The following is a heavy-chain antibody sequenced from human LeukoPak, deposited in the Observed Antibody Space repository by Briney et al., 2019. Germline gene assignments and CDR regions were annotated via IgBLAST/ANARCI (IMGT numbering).Heavy chain of an antibody. CDR1: GFTFSSYG. CDR2: ISGSGGST. Sequence: QPGGSLRLSCAASGFTFSSYGMSWVRQAPGKGLEWVSAISGSGGSTYYADSVKGRFTISRDNSKNTLYLQMNSLRAEDTAVYYCAKDLGIAAAGRYYFDYWGQGTLVTVSS. J-gene: IGHJ4*02. V-gene: IGHV3-23*01. D-gene: IGHD6-13*01. CDR3: AKDLGIAAAGRYYFDY.